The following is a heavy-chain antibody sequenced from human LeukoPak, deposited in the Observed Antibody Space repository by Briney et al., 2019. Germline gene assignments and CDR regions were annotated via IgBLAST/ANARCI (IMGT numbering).Heavy chain of an antibody. CDR1: GDSVSFNSDV. CDR2: AYYRSKWLF. Sequence: SQTLSLTCAISGDSVSFNSDVWNWIRQSPSRGLEWLGRAYYRSKWLFDYAVSVKSRLTITPDTPKNQFSLQLNSVTPEDTAVYYCVRDANWGLHALDIWGQGTMVTVSS. CDR3: VRDANWGLHALDI. J-gene: IGHJ3*02. D-gene: IGHD7-27*01. V-gene: IGHV6-1*01.